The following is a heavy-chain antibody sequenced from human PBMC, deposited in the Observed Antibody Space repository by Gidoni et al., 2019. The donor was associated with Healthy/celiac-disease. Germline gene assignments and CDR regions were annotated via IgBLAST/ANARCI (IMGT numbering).Heavy chain of an antibody. Sequence: EVQLVESGGGLVKPGGSLRLSCAASGFTFSNAWMSWGRQAPGKGLEWVGRIKSKTDGGTTDYAAPVKGRFTISRDDSKNTLYLQMNSLKTEDTAVYYCTTGLGSDVLLWFGSNDYWGQGTLVTVSS. CDR1: GFTFSNAW. CDR3: TTGLGSDVLLWFGSNDY. J-gene: IGHJ4*02. D-gene: IGHD3-10*01. CDR2: IKSKTDGGTT. V-gene: IGHV3-15*01.